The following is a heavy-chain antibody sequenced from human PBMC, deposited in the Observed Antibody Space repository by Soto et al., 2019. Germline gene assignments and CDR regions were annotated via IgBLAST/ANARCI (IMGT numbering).Heavy chain of an antibody. V-gene: IGHV4-30-2*01. CDR3: ARATDSYGHRTFDY. Sequence: PSETLSLTCAVSGGSISSGGYSWSWIRQPPGKGLEWIGYIYHSGSTYYNPSLKSRVTISVDRSKNQFSLKLSSVTAADTAVYYCARATDSYGHRTFDYWGQGTLVTVSS. D-gene: IGHD5-18*01. J-gene: IGHJ4*02. CDR1: GGSISSGGYS. CDR2: IYHSGST.